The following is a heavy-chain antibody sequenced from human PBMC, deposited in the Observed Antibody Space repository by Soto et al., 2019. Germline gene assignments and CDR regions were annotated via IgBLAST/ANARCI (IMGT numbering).Heavy chain of an antibody. D-gene: IGHD3-10*01. CDR3: ARDLETFGSGPNEF. V-gene: IGHV1-18*01. CDR1: GYFFTIYG. J-gene: IGHJ4*02. CDR2: ISPKNGDT. Sequence: ASVKVSCKASGYFFTIYGLSWVRQAPGQGLEWMGWISPKNGDTKYAQNVQDRLTLTADTSTSTTYMELRSLRSDDTAVYFCARDLETFGSGPNEFWGQGTRVTVSS.